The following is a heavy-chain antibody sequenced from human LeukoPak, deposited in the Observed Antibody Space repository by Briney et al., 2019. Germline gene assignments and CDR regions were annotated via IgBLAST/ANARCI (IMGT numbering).Heavy chain of an antibody. Sequence: GGSLRLSCAASGFTFSIYSMNWVRQAPGKGLECGSSISSSSSYIYYEDSVKVRFTISRDNAKNSLYLQMNSLRAEDTAVYYCARDVGDIVVVPAAKRGYWGQGTLVTVSS. V-gene: IGHV3-21*01. J-gene: IGHJ4*02. CDR2: ISSSSSYI. CDR3: ARDVGDIVVVPAAKRGY. CDR1: GFTFSIYS. D-gene: IGHD2-2*01.